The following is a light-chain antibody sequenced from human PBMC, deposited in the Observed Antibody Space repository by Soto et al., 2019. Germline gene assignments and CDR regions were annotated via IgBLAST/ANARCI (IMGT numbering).Light chain of an antibody. V-gene: IGKV1-5*03. CDR3: QQYNSYSYT. CDR2: KAS. CDR1: QSISSW. Sequence: DIQMTQSPSTLSASGGDRVTITCRASQSISSWFAWYQQKPGKAPKLLIYKASSLESGVPSRFSGSGSGTECTLTISSLQPDDFATYYCQQYNSYSYTFGQGTKLEIK. J-gene: IGKJ2*01.